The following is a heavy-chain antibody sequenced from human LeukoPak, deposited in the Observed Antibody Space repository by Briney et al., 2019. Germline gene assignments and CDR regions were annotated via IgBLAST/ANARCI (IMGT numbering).Heavy chain of an antibody. J-gene: IGHJ4*02. CDR1: GFTFDDYG. CDR3: VLTSGSGSYRGYLNY. Sequence: GGSLRLSCVASGFTFDDYGIGWVRQAPGKGLEWDFGINWNGGSTDYADSVKGRFAISRDNAKNSVYLQMSSLRVEDTALYHCVLTSGSGSYRGYLNYWGQGTLVTASS. CDR2: INWNGGST. D-gene: IGHD3-10*01. V-gene: IGHV3-20*01.